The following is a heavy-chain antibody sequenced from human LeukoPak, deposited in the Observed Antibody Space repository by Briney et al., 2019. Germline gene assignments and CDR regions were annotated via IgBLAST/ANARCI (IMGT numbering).Heavy chain of an antibody. CDR2: ISYDGSNK. D-gene: IGHD3-22*01. J-gene: IGHJ4*02. V-gene: IGHV3-30*18. Sequence: GVSLRLSCAASGFTFSSYGMHWVRQAPGKGLEWVAVISYDGSNKYYADSVKGRFTISRDNSKNTLYLQMNSLRAEDTAVCYCAKDLRYYDSSGYSDYWGQGTLVTVSS. CDR3: AKDLRYYDSSGYSDY. CDR1: GFTFSSYG.